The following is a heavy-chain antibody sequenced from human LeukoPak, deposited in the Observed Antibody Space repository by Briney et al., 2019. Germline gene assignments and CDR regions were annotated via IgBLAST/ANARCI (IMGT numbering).Heavy chain of an antibody. Sequence: GGSLRLSCAASGFTVSSNYMSWVRQAPGKGLEWVSVIYSGGSTYYADSVKGRFTISRHNSKNTLYLQMNSLRAEATAVYYCARAPEWLIFDYWGQGTLVTVSS. CDR3: ARAPEWLIFDY. V-gene: IGHV3-53*04. CDR2: IYSGGST. CDR1: GFTVSSNY. D-gene: IGHD6-19*01. J-gene: IGHJ4*02.